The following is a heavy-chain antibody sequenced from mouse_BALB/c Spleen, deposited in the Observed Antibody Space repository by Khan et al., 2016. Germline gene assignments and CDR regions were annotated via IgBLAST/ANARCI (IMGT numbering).Heavy chain of an antibody. CDR1: GFSFSSDD. V-gene: IGHV5-6-5*01. J-gene: IGHJ4*01. CDR3: SREANALDY. CDR2: ISSGGST. Sequence: EVELVESGGGLVKPGGSLTLSCAASGFSFSSDDMSWFRQTLERRLHWVASISSGGSTYYQDSVKGRLTISRDNARNIQYMQMSSLSSEDTAMSYSSREANALDYWGQGTSVTVSS.